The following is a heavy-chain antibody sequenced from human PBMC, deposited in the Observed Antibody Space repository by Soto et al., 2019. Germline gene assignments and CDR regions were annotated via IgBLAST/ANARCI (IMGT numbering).Heavy chain of an antibody. CDR3: ARNPRLGYCSGGSCPPFDY. V-gene: IGHV1-18*04. J-gene: IGHJ4*02. CDR2: ISAYNGNT. D-gene: IGHD2-15*01. CDR1: GYTFTSYG. Sequence: XSVKYSCKASGYTFTSYGISWVRQAPGQGLEWMGWISAYNGNTNYAQKLQGRVTMTTDTSTSTAYMELRSLRSDDTAVYYCARNPRLGYCSGGSCPPFDYWGQGTLVTVSS.